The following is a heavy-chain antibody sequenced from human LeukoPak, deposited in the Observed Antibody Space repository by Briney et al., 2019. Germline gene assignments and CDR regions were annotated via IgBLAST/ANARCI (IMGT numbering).Heavy chain of an antibody. Sequence: GGSLRLSCAASGFTFSHYSMNWVRQAPGKGLEWVSFISSSSSYIYYADSVKGRFTISRDNAKNSLYLQVNSLRAEDTAVYYCARGNDYYDSSGYYYWGQETLVTVSS. CDR2: ISSSSSYI. CDR3: ARGNDYYDSSGYYY. CDR1: GFTFSHYS. V-gene: IGHV3-21*01. J-gene: IGHJ4*02. D-gene: IGHD3-22*01.